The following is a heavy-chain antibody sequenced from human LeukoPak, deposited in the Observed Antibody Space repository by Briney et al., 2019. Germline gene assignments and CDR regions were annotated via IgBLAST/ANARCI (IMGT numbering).Heavy chain of an antibody. CDR1: GFTFSSYS. D-gene: IGHD3-22*01. J-gene: IGHJ3*02. V-gene: IGHV3-30*02. Sequence: PGGSLRLSCAASGFTFSSYSMNWVRQAPGKGLEWVAFIRYGASNKYYADSVKGRFTISRDNSKNTLYLQMNSLRAEDTAVYYCAKKWSGDYDSSGVNDAFDIWGRGTMVTVSS. CDR3: AKKWSGDYDSSGVNDAFDI. CDR2: IRYGASNK.